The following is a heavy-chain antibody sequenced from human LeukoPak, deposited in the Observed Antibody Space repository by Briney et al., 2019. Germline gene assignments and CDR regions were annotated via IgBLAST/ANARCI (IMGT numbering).Heavy chain of an antibody. J-gene: IGHJ4*02. V-gene: IGHV4-59*01. CDR3: ARDYYDGSGYYWEY. D-gene: IGHD3-22*01. CDR2: IYYSGST. CDR1: GGSITSYY. Sequence: SETLSLTCTVSGGSITSYYWSWIRQPPGKGLEWIGYIYYSGSTNCNPSLKSRVTISVDTSKNQFSLKLSSVTAADTAVYYCARDYYDGSGYYWEYWGQGTLVPVSS.